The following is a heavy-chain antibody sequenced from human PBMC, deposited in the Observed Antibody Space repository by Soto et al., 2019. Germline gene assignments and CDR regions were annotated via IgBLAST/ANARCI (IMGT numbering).Heavy chain of an antibody. CDR2: IIPSSATA. D-gene: IGHD3-10*01. CDR3: AREPPLACYFDN. CDR1: GFTLTNYY. J-gene: IGHJ4*02. Sequence: ASVKVSCKTSGFTLTNYYMHWLRQAPGQGPEWMGSIIPSSATAHYAQNFQGRVTMTSDTSTSTIYMQLSSLRSDDTAVYYCAREPPLACYFDNWGQGTVVTVSS. V-gene: IGHV1-46*01.